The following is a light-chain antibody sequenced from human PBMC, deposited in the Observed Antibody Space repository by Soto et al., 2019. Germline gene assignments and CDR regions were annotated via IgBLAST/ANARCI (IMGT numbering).Light chain of an antibody. CDR1: QSVSSN. Sequence: EVVVTQSPATLSVSPGERATLSCRASQSVSSNLAWYQQKPGQAPRLLIYGASTRATGIPARFSGSGSGTDFTLTISGLEPADLGVYYCQQRHNWPITFGQGTRLEIK. V-gene: IGKV3-15*01. CDR3: QQRHNWPIT. CDR2: GAS. J-gene: IGKJ5*01.